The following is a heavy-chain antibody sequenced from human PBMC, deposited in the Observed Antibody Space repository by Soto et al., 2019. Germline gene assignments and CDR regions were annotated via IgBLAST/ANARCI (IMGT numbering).Heavy chain of an antibody. CDR3: ARENNWNYEVRGFGAFDI. D-gene: IGHD1-7*01. J-gene: IGHJ3*02. CDR1: GGSISSYY. Sequence: SETLSLTCTVSGGSISSYYWSWIRQPPGKGLEWIGYIYYSGSTNYNPSLKSRVTISVDTSTNQLSLKLSSLTSADTAVYYCARENNWNYEVRGFGAFDIWGQGTMVTVSS. CDR2: IYYSGST. V-gene: IGHV4-59*01.